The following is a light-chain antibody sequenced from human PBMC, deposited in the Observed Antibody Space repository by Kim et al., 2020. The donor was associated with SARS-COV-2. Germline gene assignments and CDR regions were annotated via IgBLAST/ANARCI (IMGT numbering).Light chain of an antibody. V-gene: IGKV3-20*01. J-gene: IGKJ1*01. Sequence: EIVLTQSPGTLSLSPGERATLSCRASQSVTSSYLAWYQQKPGQPPRLLIYGASNRATGIPDRFSGSGSGADFTLTISRLETEDLAVYSCQQYGTSLRTFGQGTKVEIK. CDR1: QSVTSSY. CDR3: QQYGTSLRT. CDR2: GAS.